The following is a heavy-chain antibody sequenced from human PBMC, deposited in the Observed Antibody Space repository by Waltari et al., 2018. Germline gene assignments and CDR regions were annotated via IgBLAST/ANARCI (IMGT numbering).Heavy chain of an antibody. V-gene: IGHV4-59*02. Sequence: QVQLQESGPGLVRPSETLSLTCTVSGGSVRRNYWNWIRQSPGKGLEWIGYISYIGSPNYNPSLRGRVTISLDTTKNQFSLNLESVTAADTAVYYCARDRGGQIWFDSWGQGTLVPVSS. D-gene: IGHD3-16*01. CDR1: GGSVRRNY. CDR2: ISYIGSP. J-gene: IGHJ5*01. CDR3: ARDRGGQIWFDS.